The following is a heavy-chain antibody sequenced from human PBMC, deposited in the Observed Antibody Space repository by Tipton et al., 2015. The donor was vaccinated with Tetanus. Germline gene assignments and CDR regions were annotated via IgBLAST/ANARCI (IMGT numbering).Heavy chain of an antibody. CDR2: IYESGDT. CDR3: ARHQSGYFTPFDY. CDR1: GASIRGGTFY. J-gene: IGHJ4*02. D-gene: IGHD3-3*01. V-gene: IGHV4-39*01. Sequence: TLSLTCTVSGASIRGGTFYWGWIRQPPGKGLEWIGSIYESGDTYYIPSLKSRVTISVDTSTNQFSLTLTSMAAADTGVYYCARHQSGYFTPFDYWGQGKLVTVSS.